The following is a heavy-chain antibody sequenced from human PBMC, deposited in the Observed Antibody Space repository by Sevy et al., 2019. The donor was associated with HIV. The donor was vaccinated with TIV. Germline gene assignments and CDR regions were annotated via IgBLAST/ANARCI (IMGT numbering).Heavy chain of an antibody. D-gene: IGHD3-3*01. CDR2: IGAYNGNT. V-gene: IGHV1-18*01. CDR1: GYTFTNYG. CDR3: ARGSPFWSAYYSVEY. Sequence: ASVKVSCKASGYTFTNYGISWVLQAPGQGLEWMGWIGAYNGNTNYAQKLQGRVTLTTDTSTSTAYMDLRSLRSDDTAVYYCARGSPFWSAYYSVEYWGQRTLVTVSS. J-gene: IGHJ4*02.